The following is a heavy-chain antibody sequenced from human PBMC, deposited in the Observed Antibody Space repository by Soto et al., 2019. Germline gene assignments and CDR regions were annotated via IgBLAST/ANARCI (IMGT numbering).Heavy chain of an antibody. CDR2: IIPIFDSR. V-gene: IGHV1-69*01. CDR3: ARGETYLGV. J-gene: IGHJ6*02. Sequence: QVQLVQSGAEVKKPGSSVKVSCKASRDTFSKYTFNWVRQAPGQGLEWMGWIIPIFDSRNYAEKFQGRVTITADESTSTAYMELRSLRFEDTAVYYCARGETYLGVWGQGTTVTVS. CDR1: RDTFSKYT. D-gene: IGHD3-16*01.